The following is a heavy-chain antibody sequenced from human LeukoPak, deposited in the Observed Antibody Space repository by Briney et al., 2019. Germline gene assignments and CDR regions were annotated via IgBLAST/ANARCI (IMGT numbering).Heavy chain of an antibody. CDR1: GGSISSTTYY. CDR2: IYYSGST. V-gene: IGHV4-39*01. D-gene: IGHD2/OR15-2a*01. CDR3: AFLLDY. J-gene: IGHJ4*02. Sequence: SETLSLTCIVSGGSISSTTYYWGWIRQPPGKGLEWIGSIYYSGSTYYNPSLKSRVTIPVDTSKNQFPLKLSSVTAADTAVYYCAFLLDYWGQGTLVTVSS.